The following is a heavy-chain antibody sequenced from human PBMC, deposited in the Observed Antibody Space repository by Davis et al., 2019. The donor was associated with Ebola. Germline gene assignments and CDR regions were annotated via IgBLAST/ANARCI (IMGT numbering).Heavy chain of an antibody. V-gene: IGHV4-39*07. Sequence: SETLSLTCTVSGGSISSSSYYWSWIRQPPGKGLEWIGEINHSGSTNYNPSLKSRVTISVDTSKNQFSLKLSSVTAADTAVYYCAREGFWSGYRSRFDYWGQGTLVTVSS. CDR2: INHSGST. D-gene: IGHD3-3*01. CDR1: GGSISSSSYY. CDR3: AREGFWSGYRSRFDY. J-gene: IGHJ4*02.